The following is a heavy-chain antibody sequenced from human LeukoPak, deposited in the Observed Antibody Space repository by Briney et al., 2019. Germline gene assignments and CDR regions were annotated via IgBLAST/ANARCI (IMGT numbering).Heavy chain of an antibody. D-gene: IGHD3-22*01. CDR1: GYAFSGYS. CDR3: ATIYYDTSGFV. Sequence: ASVKVSCKGSGYAFSGYSMNWVRQAPGQGLEWMGWININTGKPTYAQGFTGRLVFSLDASVSTAYLHISGLKAEDTAVYYCATIYYDTSGFVWGQGTLVTVSS. J-gene: IGHJ4*02. V-gene: IGHV7-4-1*02. CDR2: ININTGKP.